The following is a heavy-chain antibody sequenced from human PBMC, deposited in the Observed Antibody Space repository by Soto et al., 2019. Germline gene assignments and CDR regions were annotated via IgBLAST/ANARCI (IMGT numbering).Heavy chain of an antibody. J-gene: IGHJ3*02. CDR1: GYTFSDYY. Sequence: ASVKVSCKASGYTFSDYYMHWVRQAPGLGLQRMGWINPNSGGTNYAQRFQGRVTMTWDTSISTAYMEVSRLSSDDTAVYYCARQISGDSDAFDIWGQGTMVTV. D-gene: IGHD2-21*02. CDR3: ARQISGDSDAFDI. V-gene: IGHV1-2*02. CDR2: INPNSGGT.